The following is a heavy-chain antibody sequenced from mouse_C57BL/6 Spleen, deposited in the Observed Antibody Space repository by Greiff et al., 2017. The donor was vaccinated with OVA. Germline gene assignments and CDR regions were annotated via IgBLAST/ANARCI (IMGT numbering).Heavy chain of an antibody. CDR2: IYPRSGNT. CDR1: GYTFTSYG. V-gene: IGHV1-81*01. D-gene: IGHD2-5*01. Sequence: QVQLQQSGAELARPGASVKLSCKASGYTFTSYGISWVKQRPGQGLEWIGEIYPRSGNTYYNETFKGKATLTADKSSSTAYMELRSLTSEDSAVYFCAREVDYSNYGYWGQGTTLTVSS. CDR3: AREVDYSNYGY. J-gene: IGHJ2*01.